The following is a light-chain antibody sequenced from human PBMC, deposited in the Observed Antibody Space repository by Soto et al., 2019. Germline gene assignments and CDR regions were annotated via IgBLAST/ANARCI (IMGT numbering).Light chain of an antibody. Sequence: EIVLTQSPDTLSLSPGERATLSCRASQSVGSSFLAWYQQKPRQAPRLLIYRTSTRATGIPDRFTGSGSGTDFTLTISRLEPEEFAVYYCQQYENSPLTFGGGTKVEIK. CDR3: QQYENSPLT. CDR1: QSVGSSF. J-gene: IGKJ4*01. V-gene: IGKV3-20*01. CDR2: RTS.